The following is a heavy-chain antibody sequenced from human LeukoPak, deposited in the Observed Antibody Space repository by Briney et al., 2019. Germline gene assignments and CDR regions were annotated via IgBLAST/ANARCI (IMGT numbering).Heavy chain of an antibody. CDR1: GYNFTGYY. J-gene: IGHJ5*02. CDR3: GRDHYPDYDFCSGSENWFDP. CDR2: INPNSGGT. Sequence: ASVKVFCNASGYNFTGYYMNWVLQAPGQELEWMRWINPNSGGTNYAKKFQGRLTMIWATSIITAYTELSRLRSDYSAVHYYGRDHYPDYDFCSGSENWFDPWGQGTLVTVSS. D-gene: IGHD3-3*01. V-gene: IGHV1-2*02.